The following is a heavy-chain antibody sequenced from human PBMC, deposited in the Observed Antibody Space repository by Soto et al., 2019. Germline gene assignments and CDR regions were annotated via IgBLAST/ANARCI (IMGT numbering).Heavy chain of an antibody. D-gene: IGHD4-17*01. Sequence: QVQLVESGGGLVQPGRSLRLSCVVSGFTFSNYGMHWVRQAPGKGLEWVADIWYDGSGQRYAGSVQGRFTISRDNSKNQLYLQINSRKVEDASVYYCAKDEVSGKYYGDSLDVGGQGTTVTVSS. CDR1: GFTFSNYG. CDR2: IWYDGSGQ. V-gene: IGHV3-33*03. J-gene: IGHJ6*02. CDR3: AKDEVSGKYYGDSLDV.